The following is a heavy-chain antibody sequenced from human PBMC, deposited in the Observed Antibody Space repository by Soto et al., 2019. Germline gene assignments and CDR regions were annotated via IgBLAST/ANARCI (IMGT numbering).Heavy chain of an antibody. CDR1: GFPFTTYG. D-gene: IGHD3-10*01. CDR2: ISYDGSNK. J-gene: IGHJ4*02. V-gene: IGHV3-30*03. CDR3: VGGQYYFDY. Sequence: QVQLVESGGGVVQPGRSLRLSCAASGFPFTTYGMHWVPEGPGKGLEWVAVISYDGSNKYYADSVKGRFTISRDNSKNTLYLQMNSLRPEDTALYYCVGGQYYFDYRGQGTLVTVSS.